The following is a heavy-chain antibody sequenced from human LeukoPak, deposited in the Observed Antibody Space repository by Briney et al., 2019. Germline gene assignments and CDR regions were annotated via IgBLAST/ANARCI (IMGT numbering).Heavy chain of an antibody. CDR3: AKLLDY. D-gene: IGHD2-15*01. V-gene: IGHV3-30*18. J-gene: IGHJ4*02. CDR2: ISYDGSNK. Sequence: GGSLRLSRAASGFTFSSYGMHWVRQAPGKGLEWVAVISYDGSNKYYADSVKGRFTISRDNSKNTLYLQMNSLRAEDTAVYYCAKLLDYWGQGTLVTVSS. CDR1: GFTFSSYG.